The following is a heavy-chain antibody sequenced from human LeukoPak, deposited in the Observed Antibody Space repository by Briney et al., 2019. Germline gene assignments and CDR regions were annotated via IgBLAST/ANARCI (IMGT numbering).Heavy chain of an antibody. CDR2: ISGSGGST. Sequence: GGSLRLSCAASGFTFSSYAMSWVRQAPGKGLEWVSAISGSGGSTYYADSVKGRFTISRDNSKNTLYLQMSSLRAEDTAVYYCASSSTSDPYYGMDVWGQGTTVTVSS. J-gene: IGHJ6*02. D-gene: IGHD2-2*01. V-gene: IGHV3-23*01. CDR3: ASSSTSDPYYGMDV. CDR1: GFTFSSYA.